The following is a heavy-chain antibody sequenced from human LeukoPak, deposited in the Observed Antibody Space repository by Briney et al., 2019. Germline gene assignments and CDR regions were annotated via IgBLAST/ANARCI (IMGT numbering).Heavy chain of an antibody. Sequence: SETLSLTCAVYGGSFSGYYWRWIRQPPGKGLEWIGEINHSGSTNYNPSLKSRVTISVDTSKSQFSLKLSSVTAADTAVYYCARGQFTFWYFDLWGRGTLVTVSS. J-gene: IGHJ2*01. CDR3: ARGQFTFWYFDL. CDR1: GGSFSGYY. CDR2: INHSGST. V-gene: IGHV4-34*01. D-gene: IGHD3-16*01.